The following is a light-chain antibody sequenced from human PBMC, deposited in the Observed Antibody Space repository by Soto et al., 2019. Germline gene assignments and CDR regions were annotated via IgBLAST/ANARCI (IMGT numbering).Light chain of an antibody. Sequence: EIFLTQSPATLSLSQWERATLSCRASQSVSSYLAWYQQKPGQAPRLLIYDASNRATGIPARFSGSGSGTDFTLTISSLEPEDFAVYYCQQRSNWPPFTFGPGTKVDIK. J-gene: IGKJ3*01. CDR2: DAS. V-gene: IGKV3-11*01. CDR1: QSVSSY. CDR3: QQRSNWPPFT.